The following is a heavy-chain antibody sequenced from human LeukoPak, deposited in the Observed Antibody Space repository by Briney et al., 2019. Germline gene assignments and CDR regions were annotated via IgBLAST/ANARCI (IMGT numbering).Heavy chain of an antibody. V-gene: IGHV3-13*01. CDR3: ARGPPRGKYYYMDD. CDR1: GFTFSSFD. CDR2: IGTASDT. D-gene: IGHD1-1*01. J-gene: IGHJ6*03. Sequence: PGGSLRLSCAASGFTFSSFDMHWVRHPTGQGLEWVSTIGTASDTYYPGSVEGRFTLSRDNAKNSLYLQMNSLTAGDTAVYYCARGPPRGKYYYMDDWGKGTTVTVSS.